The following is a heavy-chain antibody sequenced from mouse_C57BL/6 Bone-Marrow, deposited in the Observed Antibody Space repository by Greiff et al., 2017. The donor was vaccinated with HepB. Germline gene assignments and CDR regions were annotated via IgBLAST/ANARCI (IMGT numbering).Heavy chain of an antibody. CDR2: IWSGGST. CDR1: GFSLTSYG. V-gene: IGHV2-2*01. CDR3: ARNHYGSSYLFAY. J-gene: IGHJ3*01. Sequence: VMLVESGPGLVQPSQSLSITCTVSGFSLTSYGVHWVRQSPGKGLEWLGVIWSGGSTDYNAAFISRLSISKDNSKSQVFFKMNSLQADDTAIYYCARNHYGSSYLFAYWGQGTLVTVSA. D-gene: IGHD1-1*01.